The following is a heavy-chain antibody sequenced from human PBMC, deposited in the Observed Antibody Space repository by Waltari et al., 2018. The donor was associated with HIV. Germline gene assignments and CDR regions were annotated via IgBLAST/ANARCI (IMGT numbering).Heavy chain of an antibody. CDR2: IKQDGSEK. J-gene: IGHJ6*02. V-gene: IGHV3-7*01. CDR1: GFTFRSYW. CDR3: ARDRRYYYGMDV. Sequence: EVQLVESGGGLVQPGGSLRLSCAASGFTFRSYWMSWVHPAPGKGREWVAKIKQDGSEKDYVDSGKGRFTIPRENAKNSLYLQMNSLRAEDTAVYYCARDRRYYYGMDVWGQGTTVTVSS.